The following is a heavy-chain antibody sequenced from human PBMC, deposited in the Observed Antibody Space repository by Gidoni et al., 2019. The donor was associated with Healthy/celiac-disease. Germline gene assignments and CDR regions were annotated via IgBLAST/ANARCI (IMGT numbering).Heavy chain of an antibody. CDR2: ILSKDEK. CDR1: GFSLSNARMG. Sequence: QVTLKASVPVLVKPTETLTLTCTVSGFSLSNARMGVSWILQHPGKALEWLAHILSKDEKSYSTSLKSRLIISKDTSKSQVVLTMTNMDPVDTAKYYCAWIGAEAGSVAAGWFDPWGQGTLVTVSS. D-gene: IGHD6-13*01. CDR3: AWIGAEAGSVAAGWFDP. J-gene: IGHJ5*02. V-gene: IGHV2-26*04.